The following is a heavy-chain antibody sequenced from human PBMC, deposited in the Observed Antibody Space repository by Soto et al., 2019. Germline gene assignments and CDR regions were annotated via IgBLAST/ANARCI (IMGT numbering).Heavy chain of an antibody. V-gene: IGHV1-8*01. CDR3: ARGLKMLRVFGLKTYYYYYMDV. CDR1: GYTFTSYD. CDR2: MNPNSGDT. D-gene: IGHD3-10*01. Sequence: QVHLVQSGAEVKKPGASVKVSCKASGYTFTSYDINWVRQVAGQGLEWMGWMNPNSGDTAYAQEFRGRVTMSRNTSISIAYMGLSSLRPADTAVYYCARGLKMLRVFGLKTYYYYYMDVWGKGTTVTLSS. J-gene: IGHJ6*03.